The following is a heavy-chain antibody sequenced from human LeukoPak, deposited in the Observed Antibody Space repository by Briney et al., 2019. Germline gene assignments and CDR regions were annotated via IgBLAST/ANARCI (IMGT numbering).Heavy chain of an antibody. J-gene: IGHJ5*02. D-gene: IGHD3-22*01. V-gene: IGHV3-33*01. Sequence: PGRSLRLSCAASGFTFSSYGMHWVRQAPGKGLEWVADIWYDGSNKYYADSVKGRFTISRDNSKNTLYLQMNSLRAEDTAVYYCARDPDSSGYCSTGGWFDRWGQGTLVTVSS. CDR2: IWYDGSNK. CDR1: GFTFSSYG. CDR3: ARDPDSSGYCSTGGWFDR.